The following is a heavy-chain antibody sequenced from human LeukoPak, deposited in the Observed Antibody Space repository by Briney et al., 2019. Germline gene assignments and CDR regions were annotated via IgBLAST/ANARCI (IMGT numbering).Heavy chain of an antibody. CDR3: ATRPTYCGGDCYSGGWVVMFDY. CDR2: INHSGST. CDR1: GGSFSGYY. D-gene: IGHD2-21*02. V-gene: IGHV4-34*01. J-gene: IGHJ4*02. Sequence: EPSETLSLTCAVYGGSFSGYYWSWIRQPPGKGLEWIGEINHSGSTNYNPSLKSRVTISVDTSKNQFSLKLSSVTAADTAVYYCATRPTYCGGDCYSGGWVVMFDYWGQGTLVTVSS.